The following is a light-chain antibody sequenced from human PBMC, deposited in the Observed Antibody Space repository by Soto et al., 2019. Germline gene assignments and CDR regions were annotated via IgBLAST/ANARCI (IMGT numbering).Light chain of an antibody. CDR3: QQYGSSPLFT. V-gene: IGKV3-20*01. CDR2: GAS. Sequence: EIVLTQSPGTLSLSPGERATLSCRASQSVSSSYLAWYQQKPGQAPRLLIYGASSRATGIPDRFSGSGSGTYFTLTISRLEPEDFAVYYCQQYGSSPLFTFGPGTKLDIK. J-gene: IGKJ3*01. CDR1: QSVSSSY.